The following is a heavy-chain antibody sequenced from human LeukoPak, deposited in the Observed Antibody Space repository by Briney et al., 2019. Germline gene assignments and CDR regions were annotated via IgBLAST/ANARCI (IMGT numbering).Heavy chain of an antibody. V-gene: IGHV1-3*01. D-gene: IGHD6-13*01. J-gene: IGHJ4*02. Sequence: ASVTVSCKASGYTFTDYAIHWVRQAPAQRLEWMGWINAGDGNTKYSQNFQGRVTITRDTSASTTYMDLSSLRSEDTAVYYCARDLYGSTWYIFDYWGQGTLVTVSS. CDR1: GYTFTDYA. CDR3: ARDLYGSTWYIFDY. CDR2: INAGDGNT.